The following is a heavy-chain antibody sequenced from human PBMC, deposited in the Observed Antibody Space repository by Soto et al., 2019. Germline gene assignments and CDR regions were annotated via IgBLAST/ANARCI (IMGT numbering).Heavy chain of an antibody. CDR1: GYTFTGYY. D-gene: IGHD6-19*01. V-gene: IGHV1-2*04. CDR3: ATSRVRIAVAGETEYYFDS. Sequence: GASVKVSCKASGYTFTGYYIHWVRQAPGQGLEWMGWINPISGGTNYAQKFQGCVTMTRDASIRTAYMELSRLSSDDTAVYYCATSRVRIAVAGETEYYFDSWGQGTLVTVSS. CDR2: INPISGGT. J-gene: IGHJ4*02.